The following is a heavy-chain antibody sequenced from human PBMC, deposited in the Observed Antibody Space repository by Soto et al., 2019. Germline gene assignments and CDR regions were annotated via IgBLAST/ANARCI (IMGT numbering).Heavy chain of an antibody. CDR2: IDPNDSNT. CDR1: GYNFTNYY. Sequence: LGESLKISCKASGYNFTNYYIAWVRQKSGSGLERMGTIDPNDSNTKYTPSFEGQVLFSVDQSISTAYLQWKSLKASDTAMYFCVRRGMDVWGQGTMVTVSS. CDR3: VRRGMDV. V-gene: IGHV5-51*01. J-gene: IGHJ6*02.